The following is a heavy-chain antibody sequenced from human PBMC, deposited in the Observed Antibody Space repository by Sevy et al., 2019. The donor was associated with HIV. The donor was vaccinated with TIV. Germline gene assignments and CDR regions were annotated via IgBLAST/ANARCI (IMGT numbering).Heavy chain of an antibody. J-gene: IGHJ4*02. Sequence: ASVKVSCKASGYTFTDYYIHWVRQAPGQGLEWMEWINPTSGGTNYAQKFQDRVTMTRDTAITTAYMEVNRLRSDDTAVHYCAGVAHGIPLWPPFDYWGQGALVTVSS. CDR1: GYTFTDYY. V-gene: IGHV1-2*02. D-gene: IGHD5-18*01. CDR3: AGVAHGIPLWPPFDY. CDR2: INPTSGGT.